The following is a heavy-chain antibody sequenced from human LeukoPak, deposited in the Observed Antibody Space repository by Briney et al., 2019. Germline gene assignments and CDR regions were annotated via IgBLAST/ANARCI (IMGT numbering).Heavy chain of an antibody. D-gene: IGHD6-19*01. CDR2: ISSSSSTI. J-gene: IGHJ3*02. Sequence: PGGSLRLSCAASGFTFSSYSMNWVRRAPRKGLEWVSYISSSSSTIYYADSVKGRFTISRDNAKNSLYLQMNSLRAEDTAVYYCAGFPPSVWAPWSAFDIWGQGTMVTVSS. CDR1: GFTFSSYS. V-gene: IGHV3-48*01. CDR3: AGFPPSVWAPWSAFDI.